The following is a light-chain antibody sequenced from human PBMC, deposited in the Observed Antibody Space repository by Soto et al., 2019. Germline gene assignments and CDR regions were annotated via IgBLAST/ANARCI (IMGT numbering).Light chain of an antibody. CDR2: GAS. J-gene: IGKJ5*01. CDR3: QQYGSSPVT. CDR1: QSVSSTY. Sequence: EIVLTQSPGTLSLSPGERATLSCRASQSVSSTYLAWYQQKPGQPPRLLIYGASSRATGIPDRFSGSGFGTDFTLTITRLESEDFAVYYCQQYGSSPVTFDQGTRLDIK. V-gene: IGKV3-20*01.